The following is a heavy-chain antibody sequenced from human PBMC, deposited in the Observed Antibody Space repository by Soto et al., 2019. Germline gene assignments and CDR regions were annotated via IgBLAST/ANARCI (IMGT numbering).Heavy chain of an antibody. V-gene: IGHV3-11*06. CDR3: ARNDSSGYLDS. CDR1: GFTFSDYY. CDR2: ISSSATYA. J-gene: IGHJ5*02. Sequence: QVQLVESGGALVRPGGSLRLSCAASGFTFSDYYMSWIRQAPGKGLEWLSYISSSATYAIYADSVKGRFTLSRDNAKNSLYLQMNSLRAEDTAVYYCARNDSSGYLDSWGQGTLVTVSS. D-gene: IGHD3-22*01.